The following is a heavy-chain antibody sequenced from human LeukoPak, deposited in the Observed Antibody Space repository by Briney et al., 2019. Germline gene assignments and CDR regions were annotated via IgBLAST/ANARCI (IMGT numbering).Heavy chain of an antibody. J-gene: IGHJ4*02. Sequence: GASVKVSCKASGYTFTGYYMHWVRQAPGQGLEWMGWINPNSGGTNYAQKFQGRVTMTRDTSISTAYMELSRLRSDDTAVYYCARPRYSSSSCYFDYWGQGTLVTVSS. CDR3: ARPRYSSSSCYFDY. CDR1: GYTFTGYY. CDR2: INPNSGGT. V-gene: IGHV1-2*02. D-gene: IGHD6-6*01.